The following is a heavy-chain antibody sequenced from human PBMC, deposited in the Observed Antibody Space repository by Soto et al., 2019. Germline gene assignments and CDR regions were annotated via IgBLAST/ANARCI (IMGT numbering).Heavy chain of an antibody. CDR2: ISYDGSNK. Sequence: GGSLRLSCAASGFTFSSYAMHWVRQAPGKGLEWVAVISYDGSNKYYADSVKGRFTISRDNSKNTLYLQMNSLRAEDTAVYYCARDYVGATGTYYYYGMDVWGQGTTVTVSS. D-gene: IGHD1-26*01. CDR1: GFTFSSYA. J-gene: IGHJ6*02. CDR3: ARDYVGATGTYYYYGMDV. V-gene: IGHV3-30-3*01.